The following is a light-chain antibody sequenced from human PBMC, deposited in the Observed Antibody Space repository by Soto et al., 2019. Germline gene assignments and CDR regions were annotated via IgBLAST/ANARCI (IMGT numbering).Light chain of an antibody. CDR3: ATWDDSLNARGV. Sequence: QSVLTQTPSASGTPGQTVTLSCSGSRSNIGKNAVSWYQQFPGTAPKLLIYNNNQRPSRVPDRFSGSKSGTSASLAISGLQSEDEADYYCATWDDSLNARGVFGGGTKLTVL. V-gene: IGLV1-44*01. CDR1: RSNIGKNA. CDR2: NNN. J-gene: IGLJ3*02.